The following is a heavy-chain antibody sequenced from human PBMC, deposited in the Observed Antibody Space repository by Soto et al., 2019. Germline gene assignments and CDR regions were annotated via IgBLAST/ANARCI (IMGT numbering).Heavy chain of an antibody. J-gene: IGHJ3*02. Sequence: SETLSLTCNFSGCSISSSRYYLGWLRPPPGKGLEWIGRIYCSGNTYYNPSLKSRVTLSVDTSTNQCSLTLSSMTAADTAVYYCARVWGGAFDIWGQGTMVTVSS. V-gene: IGHV4-39*07. CDR3: ARVWGGAFDI. CDR1: GCSISSSRYY. CDR2: IYCSGNT. D-gene: IGHD3-10*01.